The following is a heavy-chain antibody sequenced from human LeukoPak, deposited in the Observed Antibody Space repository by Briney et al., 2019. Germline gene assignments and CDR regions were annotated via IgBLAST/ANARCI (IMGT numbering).Heavy chain of an antibody. J-gene: IGHJ4*02. CDR1: GFTLSIYW. CDR2: IKQDGSVE. CDR3: ARIGYSSSSFDF. V-gene: IGHV3-7*05. D-gene: IGHD6-6*01. Sequence: GGSLRLSCAASGFTLSIYWMSWVRHAPGKGLEWVANIKQDGSVEYYVVSVKGRFTISRENAKESLYLQMNSLRAEDTAVYYCARIGYSSSSFDFWGQGTLVTVSS.